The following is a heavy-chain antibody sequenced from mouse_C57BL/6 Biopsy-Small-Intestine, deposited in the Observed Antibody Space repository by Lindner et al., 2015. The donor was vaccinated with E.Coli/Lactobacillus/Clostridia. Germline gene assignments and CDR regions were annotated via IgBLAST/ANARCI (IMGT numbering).Heavy chain of an antibody. D-gene: IGHD2-3*01. CDR1: GYTFTSYY. V-gene: IGHV1-64*01. CDR3: ARRGSSSSGYYYSMDV. Sequence: SVKVSCKASGYTFTSYYMHWVRQAPGQGLEWMGIINPSGGSTSYAQKFQGRVTMTRDTSTSTVYMELSSLRSEDTVVYYCARRGSSSSGYYYSMDVWGQGTTVTVSS. J-gene: IGHJ1*01. CDR2: INPSGGST.